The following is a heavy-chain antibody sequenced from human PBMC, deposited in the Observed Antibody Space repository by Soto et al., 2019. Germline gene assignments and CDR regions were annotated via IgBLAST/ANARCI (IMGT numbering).Heavy chain of an antibody. D-gene: IGHD3-10*01. CDR1: GGSISSNY. V-gene: IGHV4-59*01. CDR2: IYYSGRT. CDR3: ASDLWFGELGGWFDP. Sequence: PSETLSLTCTVFGGSISSNYWSWIRQPPGKGLEWIGYIYYSGRTNYNPSLKSRVTISVDTSKNQVSLNLSSVTAADTAVYYCASDLWFGELGGWFDPWGQGTPVTVSS. J-gene: IGHJ5*02.